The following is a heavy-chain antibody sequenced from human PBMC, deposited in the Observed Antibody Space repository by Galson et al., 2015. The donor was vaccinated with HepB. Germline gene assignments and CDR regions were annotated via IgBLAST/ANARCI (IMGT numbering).Heavy chain of an antibody. J-gene: IGHJ4*02. CDR3: VGTTSKDY. D-gene: IGHD7-27*01. V-gene: IGHV3-53*01. CDR2: IYSAGST. CDR1: VFTVRNNY. Sequence: SLRLSCAASVFTVRNNYMSWVRQAPGKGLEWVSVIYSAGSTYYADSVKGRFTISRDNSENTLYLQMNSLRTEDTAVYYCVGTTSKDYWGQGTLVTASS.